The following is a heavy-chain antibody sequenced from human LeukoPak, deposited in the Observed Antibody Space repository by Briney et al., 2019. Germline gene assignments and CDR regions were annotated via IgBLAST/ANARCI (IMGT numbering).Heavy chain of an antibody. CDR1: GYTFTRSG. Sequence: ASLKVCCKASGYTFTRSGISCVRQAPGHRRKCMGWMSASNGNTNYAQKRQGRVTMTTDTSTSTAYMRLRSMRSDDTALYYCARVMGTMVPGVIDVGNWFDPWGQGTLVTVSS. CDR2: MSASNGNT. V-gene: IGHV1-18*01. D-gene: IGHD3-10*01. J-gene: IGHJ5*02. CDR3: ARVMGTMVPGVIDVGNWFDP.